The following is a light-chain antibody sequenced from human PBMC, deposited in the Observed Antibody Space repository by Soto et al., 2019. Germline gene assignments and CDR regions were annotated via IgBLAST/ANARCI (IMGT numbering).Light chain of an antibody. CDR3: CSYVGAKTYV. V-gene: IGLV2-23*01. CDR2: EGI. CDR1: SSNIGGYNV. J-gene: IGLJ1*01. Sequence: QSALTQPASVSGSPGQSITISCSGTSSNIGGYNVVSWYQQHPRKAPKVIVYEGIKRPSVVSHRFCGYTSGSTASVTISRLQADDEAEYYCCSYVGAKTYVFGSGTKLTVL.